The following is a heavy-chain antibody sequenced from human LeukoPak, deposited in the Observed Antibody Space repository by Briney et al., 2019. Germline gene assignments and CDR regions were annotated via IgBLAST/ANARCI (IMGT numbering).Heavy chain of an antibody. D-gene: IGHD3-10*01. CDR1: GGSISSSSYY. CDR3: ARGHTMVRGAFDY. J-gene: IGHJ4*02. CDR2: IYYSGST. Sequence: SETLSLTCTVSGGSISSSSYYWGWIRQPPGKGLEWIGSIYYSGSTYYNPSLKSRVTISVDTSKNQFSLKLSSVTAADTAVYYCARGHTMVRGAFDYWGQGTLVTVSS. V-gene: IGHV4-39*07.